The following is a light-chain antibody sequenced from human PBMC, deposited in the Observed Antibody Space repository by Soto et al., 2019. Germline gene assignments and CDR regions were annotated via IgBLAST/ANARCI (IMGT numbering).Light chain of an antibody. CDR1: QSVSSSY. J-gene: IGKJ5*01. CDR3: QQYGSSPPVT. CDR2: GAS. Sequence: EILLTQSPGPLSLSPGERATLSCRASQSVSSSYLAWYQQKPGQAPRLLIYGASGRATGIPDRFSGSGSGTDFTLTISRLEPEDFAVYYCQQYGSSPPVTFGQGTRLEIK. V-gene: IGKV3-20*01.